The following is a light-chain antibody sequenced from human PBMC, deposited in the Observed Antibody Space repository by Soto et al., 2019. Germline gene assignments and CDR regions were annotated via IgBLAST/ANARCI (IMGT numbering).Light chain of an antibody. CDR1: QSISRT. CDR2: DAS. CDR3: QQYNNWPLT. Sequence: DIFLTQSPDTLSVYPVEIATLSCRASQSISRTLAWYQQKSGQPPRLLIYDASTRATGFPARFSGSGSGTEFTLTISSLQSEDFAVYYCQQYNNWPLTFGGGTKVDIK. V-gene: IGKV3D-15*01. J-gene: IGKJ4*01.